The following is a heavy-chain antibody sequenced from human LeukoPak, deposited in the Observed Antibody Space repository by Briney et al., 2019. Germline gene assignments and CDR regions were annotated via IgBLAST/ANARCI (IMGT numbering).Heavy chain of an antibody. Sequence: GGSLRLSCAASGFTFSSYAMSWVRQAPGKGLEWVSVISGSGASTNYADSVKGRFTISRDNSKNTLYLQMNSLRADDTAVCYCANPSSSSNSYYNMDVWGQGTTVTVSS. CDR3: ANPSSSSNSYYNMDV. J-gene: IGHJ6*02. CDR2: ISGSGAST. CDR1: GFTFSSYA. D-gene: IGHD2-2*01. V-gene: IGHV3-23*01.